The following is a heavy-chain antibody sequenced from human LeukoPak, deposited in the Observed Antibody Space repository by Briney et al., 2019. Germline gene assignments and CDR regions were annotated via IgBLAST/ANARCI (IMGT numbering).Heavy chain of an antibody. V-gene: IGHV1-18*01. J-gene: IGHJ4*02. D-gene: IGHD4-17*01. CDR2: ISAYNGNT. Sequence: ASVKVSCKASGYTFTSYGISWVRQAPGQGLEWMGWISAYNGNTNYAQKLQGRVTMTTDTSTSTAYMELRSLRSDDTAVYYCARLPSGFTVTTADYWGQGTQVTVSS. CDR1: GYTFTSYG. CDR3: ARLPSGFTVTTADY.